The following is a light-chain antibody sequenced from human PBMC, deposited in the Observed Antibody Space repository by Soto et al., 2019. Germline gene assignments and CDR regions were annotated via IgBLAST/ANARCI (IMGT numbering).Light chain of an antibody. CDR2: DAS. CDR1: QSINRW. V-gene: IGKV1-5*01. CDR3: QQYGSYWT. Sequence: IQMTQSPSTLSASIGDTFTITCRASQSINRWLAWYQQKPGEAPKLLIYDASSLESGVPSRFSGTGSGTEFTLIISSLQPDDFATYYCQQYGSYWTFGQGTKVEIK. J-gene: IGKJ1*01.